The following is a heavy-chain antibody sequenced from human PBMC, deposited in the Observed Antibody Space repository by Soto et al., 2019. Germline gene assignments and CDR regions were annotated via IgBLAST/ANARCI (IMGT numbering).Heavy chain of an antibody. V-gene: IGHV4-38-2*01. Sequence: PSETLSLTCAVSGYSINSGYFWDWIRQPPGKGLEWVGNIFHSGSTYYNPSLKSRFTISVDTSKNQFSLKLACVTAADTAVYYCARGWDGATPWGADGMDVWGQGTMVTVSS. D-gene: IGHD1-26*01. CDR3: ARGWDGATPWGADGMDV. CDR1: GYSINSGYF. CDR2: IFHSGST. J-gene: IGHJ6*02.